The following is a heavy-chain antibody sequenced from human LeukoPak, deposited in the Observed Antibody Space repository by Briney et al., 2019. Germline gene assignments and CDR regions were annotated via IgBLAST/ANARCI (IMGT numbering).Heavy chain of an antibody. CDR3: ARDHIHCTNGVCFDDTFDP. D-gene: IGHD2-8*01. Sequence: GGSLRLSCAASGFTFRSYGMHWVRQAPGKGLEWVAVIWYDGSNKYYADSVKGRFTISRDNSKNTLYLQMNSLRAEDTAVYYCARDHIHCTNGVCFDDTFDPWGQGTLATVSS. J-gene: IGHJ5*02. CDR1: GFTFRSYG. CDR2: IWYDGSNK. V-gene: IGHV3-33*01.